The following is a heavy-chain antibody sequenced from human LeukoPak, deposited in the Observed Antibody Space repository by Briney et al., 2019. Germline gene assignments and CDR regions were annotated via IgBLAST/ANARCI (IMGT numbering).Heavy chain of an antibody. D-gene: IGHD3-22*01. Sequence: GGSLRLSCAASGFTFDDYGMSWVRQAPGKGLEWVSAISGSGGSTYYADSVKGRFTISRDNSKNTLYLQMNSLRAEDTAVYYCAKGGYDSSGYYYTSLGPWGQGTLVTVSS. V-gene: IGHV3-23*01. CDR2: ISGSGGST. CDR3: AKGGYDSSGYYYTSLGP. J-gene: IGHJ5*02. CDR1: GFTFDDYG.